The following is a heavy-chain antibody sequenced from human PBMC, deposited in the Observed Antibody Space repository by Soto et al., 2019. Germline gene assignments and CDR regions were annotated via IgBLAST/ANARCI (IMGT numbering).Heavy chain of an antibody. V-gene: IGHV4-30-4*01. D-gene: IGHD5-18*01. Sequence: PSETLSLTCTVSGGSISSGDYYWSWIRQPPGKGLEWIGYIYYSGSTYYNPSLKSRVTISVDTSKNQFSLKLSSVTAADTAVYYCARDGSYGANDAFDIWGQGTMVTVSS. CDR3: ARDGSYGANDAFDI. CDR1: GGSISSGDYY. CDR2: IYYSGST. J-gene: IGHJ3*02.